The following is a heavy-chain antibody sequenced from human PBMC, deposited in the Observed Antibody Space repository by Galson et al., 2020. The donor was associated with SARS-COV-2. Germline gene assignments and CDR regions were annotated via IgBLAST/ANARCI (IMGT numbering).Heavy chain of an antibody. CDR3: AHSAPVFVLGWFDP. V-gene: IGHV2-5*02. CDR2: HYWDDDK. D-gene: IGHD3-16*01. CDR1: GLSLSTSAVG. Sequence: SGPTLVKPTQTLTLICTFPGLSLSTSAVGVRWIRQPPGKALEWLALHYWDDDKRYSPSLKSRLTITKDTSKNQVVLTMTNMDPVDTATYYCAHSAPVFVLGWFDPWGQGTLVTVSS. J-gene: IGHJ5*02.